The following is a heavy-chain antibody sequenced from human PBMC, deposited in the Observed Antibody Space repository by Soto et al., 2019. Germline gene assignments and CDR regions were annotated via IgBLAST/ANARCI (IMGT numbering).Heavy chain of an antibody. CDR3: AKDLWSGYSNLYYFDY. J-gene: IGHJ4*02. Sequence: GGSLRLSCAASGFTFSSYAMSWVRQAPGKGLEWVSAISGSGGSTYYADSVKGRFTISRDNSKNTLYLQMNSLRAEDTAVYYCAKDLWSGYSNLYYFDYWGQGTLVTVSS. V-gene: IGHV3-23*01. CDR1: GFTFSSYA. D-gene: IGHD3-3*01. CDR2: ISGSGGST.